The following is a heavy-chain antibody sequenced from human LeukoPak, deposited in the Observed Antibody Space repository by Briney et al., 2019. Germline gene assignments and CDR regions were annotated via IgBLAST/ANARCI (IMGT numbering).Heavy chain of an antibody. J-gene: IGHJ4*02. Sequence: GGSLRLSCAASGFTFSSYGIHWVRQAPGKGLEWVAVVWYDGSEKYYADSVKGRFTISRDNSKNTLYLQMNSPRAEDTAIYYCARDRGDPDYYFDQWGQGTLVTVSS. CDR2: VWYDGSEK. CDR1: GFTFSSYG. V-gene: IGHV3-33*01. CDR3: ARDRGDPDYYFDQ. D-gene: IGHD7-27*01.